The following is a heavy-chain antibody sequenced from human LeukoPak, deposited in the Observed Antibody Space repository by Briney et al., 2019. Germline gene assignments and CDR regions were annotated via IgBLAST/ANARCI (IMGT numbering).Heavy chain of an antibody. V-gene: IGHV4-4*07. CDR2: IYTSGST. J-gene: IGHJ6*03. CDR1: GGSISSYY. Sequence: SETLSLTCTVSGGSISSYYWSWIRQPAGKGLEWIGRIYTSGSTNYNPSLKSRVTISVDTSKNQFSLKLSSVTAADTAVYYCARDLWDLYCSSTSCYNYYYMDVWGKGTTVTVSS. CDR3: ARDLWDLYCSSTSCYNYYYMDV. D-gene: IGHD2-2*01.